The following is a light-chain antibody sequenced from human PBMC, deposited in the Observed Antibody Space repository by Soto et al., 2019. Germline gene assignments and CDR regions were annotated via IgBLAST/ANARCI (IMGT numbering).Light chain of an antibody. CDR2: EVT. CDR3: SSFAGSTNV. CDR1: SSDVGGYNY. V-gene: IGLV2-8*01. Sequence: QSALTQPPSASGSPGQSVTISCTGTSSDVGGYNYVSWYQQYPGKAPQLLIFEVTKRPSGVPDRFSGSKSGNTASLTVSGLQTEDEADYFCSSFAGSTNVFGAGTKLTVL. J-gene: IGLJ1*01.